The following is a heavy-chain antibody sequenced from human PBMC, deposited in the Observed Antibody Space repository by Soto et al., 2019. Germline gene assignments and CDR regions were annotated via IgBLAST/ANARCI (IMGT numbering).Heavy chain of an antibody. V-gene: IGHV3-23*01. D-gene: IGHD2-15*01. CDR2: ISGSGGST. Sequence: GGSLRLSCAASGFTFSSYAMSWVRQAPGKGLEWVSAISGSGGSTYYADSVKGRFTISRDNSKNTLYLQMNSLRAEDTAVYYCARDFYCSGGSCTHFDYWGQGTLVTVSS. CDR3: ARDFYCSGGSCTHFDY. J-gene: IGHJ4*02. CDR1: GFTFSSYA.